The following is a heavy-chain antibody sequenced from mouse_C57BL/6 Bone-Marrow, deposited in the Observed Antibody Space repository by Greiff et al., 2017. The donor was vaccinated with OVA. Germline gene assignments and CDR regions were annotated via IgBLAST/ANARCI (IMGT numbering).Heavy chain of an antibody. CDR1: GFTFSSYG. CDR2: ISSGGSYT. Sequence: EVNVVESGGDLVKPGGSLKLSCAASGFTFSSYGMSWVRQTPDKRLEWVATISSGGSYTYYPDSVKGRFTISRDNAKNTLYLQMSSLKSEDTAMYYCARRSDDGSFAYWGQGTLVTVSA. CDR3: ARRSDDGSFAY. J-gene: IGHJ3*01. D-gene: IGHD2-3*01. V-gene: IGHV5-6*02.